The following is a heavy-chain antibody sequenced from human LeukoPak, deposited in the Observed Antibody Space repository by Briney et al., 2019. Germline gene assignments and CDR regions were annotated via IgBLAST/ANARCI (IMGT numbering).Heavy chain of an antibody. Sequence: TPSETLSLTCAVYGGSFSGYYWSWIRQPPGKGLEWIGEINHSGSTNYNPSLKSRGTISVDTSKNQFSLKLSSVTAADTAVYYCAKLDGSGGGAFDIWGQGTMVTVSS. D-gene: IGHD3-10*01. CDR3: AKLDGSGGGAFDI. CDR1: GGSFSGYY. CDR2: INHSGST. J-gene: IGHJ3*02. V-gene: IGHV4-34*01.